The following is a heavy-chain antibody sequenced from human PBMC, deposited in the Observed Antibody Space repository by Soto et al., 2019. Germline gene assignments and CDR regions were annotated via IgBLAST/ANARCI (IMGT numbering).Heavy chain of an antibody. CDR2: IYYSGST. V-gene: IGHV4-39*01. CDR3: ARHLGGDYYVGIDY. D-gene: IGHD2-21*02. CDR1: GGSISRSGYS. J-gene: IGHJ4*02. Sequence: QLQLQESGPGLVKPSETLSLTCTVSGGSISRSGYSWGWIRQSPGKGLEWIGSIYYSGSTYYNPFLERRVTISVDTSKNQFSLKLSSVTAADAAMYYCARHLGGDYYVGIDYWGQGTLVTVSS.